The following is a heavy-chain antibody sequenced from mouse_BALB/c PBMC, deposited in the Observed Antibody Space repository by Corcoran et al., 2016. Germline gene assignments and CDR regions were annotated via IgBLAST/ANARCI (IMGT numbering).Heavy chain of an antibody. CDR3: ARAQGYAMDY. CDR2: ISYDGSN. V-gene: IGHV3-6*02. CDR1: GYSITSGYY. J-gene: IGHJ4*01. Sequence: DVQLQESGPGLVKPSQSLSLTCSVTGYSITSGYYWNWIRQFPGNKLEWMGYISYDGSNNYNPSLKNRISITRDTSKNQFFLKLNSVTTEDTATYYCARAQGYAMDYWGQGTSVTVSS.